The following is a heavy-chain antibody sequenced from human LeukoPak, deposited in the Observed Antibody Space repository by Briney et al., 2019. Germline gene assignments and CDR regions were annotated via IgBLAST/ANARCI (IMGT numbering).Heavy chain of an antibody. V-gene: IGHV3-74*01. CDR1: GFTFSIHW. CDR2: INNDGTDT. D-gene: IGHD1-26*01. Sequence: GGSLRLSCAASGFTFSIHWMHWVRQAPGKGLVWVSRINNDGTDTVYADSVKGRFTISRDNAKNTLHLQMNSLRVEDTAIYYCVRGQSGPAEWGQGTLVTVSS. J-gene: IGHJ4*02. CDR3: VRGQSGPAE.